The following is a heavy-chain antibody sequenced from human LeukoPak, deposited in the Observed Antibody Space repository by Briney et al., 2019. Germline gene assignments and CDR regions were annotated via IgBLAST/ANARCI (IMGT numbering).Heavy chain of an antibody. CDR2: ISAYNGNT. D-gene: IGHD3-22*01. V-gene: IGHV1-18*01. CDR3: ARDRRRYYDSSGYLQFDY. Sequence: ASVKVSCKASGYTFTSYGISWVRQAPGQGLEWMGWISAYNGNTNYAQKLQGRVTMTTDTSTSTAYMELRSLRSDDTAVYYCARDRRRYYDSSGYLQFDYWGQETLVTVSS. J-gene: IGHJ4*02. CDR1: GYTFTSYG.